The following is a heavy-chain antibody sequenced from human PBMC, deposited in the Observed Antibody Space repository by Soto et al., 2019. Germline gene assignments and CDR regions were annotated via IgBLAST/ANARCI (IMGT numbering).Heavy chain of an antibody. D-gene: IGHD3-10*01. J-gene: IGHJ4*02. V-gene: IGHV4-34*01. CDR1: GGSFSAYY. CDR2: XNXXXRT. Sequence: XXTLSLTCVASGGSFSAYYWSWIRQPPGXXXXXXXXXNXXXRTXXKKXXXXXXXTXXXKXXXQLYMKMRSVTAEETAVYYCARGYGRNFDYWGQGTLVNVSS. CDR3: ARGYGRNFDY.